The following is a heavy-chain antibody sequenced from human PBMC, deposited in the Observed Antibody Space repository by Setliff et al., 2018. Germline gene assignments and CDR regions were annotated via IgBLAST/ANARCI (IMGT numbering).Heavy chain of an antibody. Sequence: LRLSCAASGFSFRSYWMAWVRQAPGKGLEWVANTKEDGSEKHYVDSVKGRFTIFRDGSKNTLFLQMTSLRAEDTALYFCAKEWALPYYYDSSGYPDYWGQGTLVTVSS. D-gene: IGHD3-22*01. J-gene: IGHJ4*02. CDR1: GFSFRSYW. V-gene: IGHV3-7*03. CDR3: AKEWALPYYYDSSGYPDY. CDR2: TKEDGSEK.